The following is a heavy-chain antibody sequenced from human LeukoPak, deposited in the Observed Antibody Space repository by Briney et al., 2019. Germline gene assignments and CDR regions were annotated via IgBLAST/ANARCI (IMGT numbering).Heavy chain of an antibody. CDR2: ISSSSSI. V-gene: IGHV3-48*04. CDR1: GFTLGRNA. CDR3: AKSRIGFSGQADH. J-gene: IGHJ4*02. D-gene: IGHD1-26*01. Sequence: GGSLRLSCVASGFTLGRNAMSWVRQAPGKGLEWISYISSSSSINYADSVKGRFTSSRDNAKNSLYLQMNSLRAEDTAVYYCAKSRIGFSGQADHWGQGTLVTVSS.